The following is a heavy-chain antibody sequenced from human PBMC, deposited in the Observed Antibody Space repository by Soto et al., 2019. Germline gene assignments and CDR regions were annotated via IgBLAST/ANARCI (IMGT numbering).Heavy chain of an antibody. D-gene: IGHD3-10*01. CDR2: IWYDGSNK. CDR1: GFTFSSYG. V-gene: IGHV3-33*01. Sequence: GGSLRLSCAASGFTFSSYGMHWVRQAPGKGLEWVAVIWYDGSNKYYADSVKGRFTISRDNSKNTLYLQMNSLRAEDTAVYYCARDPRVERITMVRGVPRAYYFDYWGQGTLVTVSS. J-gene: IGHJ4*02. CDR3: ARDPRVERITMVRGVPRAYYFDY.